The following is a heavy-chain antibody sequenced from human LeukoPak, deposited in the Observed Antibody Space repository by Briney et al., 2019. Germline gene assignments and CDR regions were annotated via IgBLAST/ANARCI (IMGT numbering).Heavy chain of an antibody. D-gene: IGHD3-3*01. V-gene: IGHV3-21*01. Sequence: GGSLRLSCTASGFTFSSYSLNWVRQAPGKGLEWVSSVSTGSNYIYYADSVKGRFTISRDNAKNSLYLQMNSLRAEDTAVYYCARRVRLLDDFWSLGYMDVWGKGTTVTVSS. J-gene: IGHJ6*03. CDR1: GFTFSSYS. CDR3: ARRVRLLDDFWSLGYMDV. CDR2: VSTGSNYI.